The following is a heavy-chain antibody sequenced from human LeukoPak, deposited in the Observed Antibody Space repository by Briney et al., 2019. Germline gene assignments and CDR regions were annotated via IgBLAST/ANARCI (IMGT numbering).Heavy chain of an antibody. CDR3: AREPTAMIL. J-gene: IGHJ4*02. Sequence: PGGSLRLSCAASRFTFSSYAMSWVRQAPRKGLEWVSAISGSGGSTYYADSVKGRFTISRDNAKNSLYLQMNSLRAEDTAVYYCAREPTAMILWGQGTLVTVSS. CDR2: ISGSGGST. D-gene: IGHD5-18*01. CDR1: RFTFSSYA. V-gene: IGHV3-23*01.